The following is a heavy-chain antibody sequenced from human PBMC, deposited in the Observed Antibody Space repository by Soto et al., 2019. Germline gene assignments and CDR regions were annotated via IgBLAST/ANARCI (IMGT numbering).Heavy chain of an antibody. CDR1: GFTFTSSA. CDR2: IVVGSGNT. J-gene: IGHJ6*02. D-gene: IGHD6-19*01. Sequence: SVKVSFKASGFTFTSSAVHWVRQARGQRLEWIGWIVVGSGNTSYAQKFQERVTITRDMSTSTAYMEMSSMRSEDTAVYYRAAAPRKPVAAYYYYYGMDVWGQGTTVTVSS. V-gene: IGHV1-58*01. CDR3: AAAPRKPVAAYYYYYGMDV.